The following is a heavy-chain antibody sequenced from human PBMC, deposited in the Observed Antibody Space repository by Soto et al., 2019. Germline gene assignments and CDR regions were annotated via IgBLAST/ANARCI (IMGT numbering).Heavy chain of an antibody. Sequence: SETLSLTCTVSGGSISSYYWSWIRQPPGKGLEWIGYIYYSGSTNYNPSLKSRVTISVDTSKNQFSLKLSSVTAADTAVYYCARGVEMATIFGYYFDYWGQGTLVTVS. CDR3: ARGVEMATIFGYYFDY. V-gene: IGHV4-59*01. CDR2: IYYSGST. D-gene: IGHD5-12*01. J-gene: IGHJ4*02. CDR1: GGSISSYY.